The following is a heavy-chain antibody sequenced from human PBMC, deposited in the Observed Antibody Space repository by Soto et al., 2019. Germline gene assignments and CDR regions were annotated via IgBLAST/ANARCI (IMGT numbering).Heavy chain of an antibody. Sequence: PGGSLRLSCAASGFTFSSYAMSWVRQAPGKGLEWVSGISENSGSTYYVDSVKGRFTISRDSSKNSLYLQMNSLRPEDTALYYCVKDGLTSIFGVVYDGSDIWGQGTMVTVSS. CDR1: GFTFSSYA. CDR2: ISENSGST. D-gene: IGHD3-3*01. CDR3: VKDGLTSIFGVVYDGSDI. J-gene: IGHJ3*02. V-gene: IGHV3-23*01.